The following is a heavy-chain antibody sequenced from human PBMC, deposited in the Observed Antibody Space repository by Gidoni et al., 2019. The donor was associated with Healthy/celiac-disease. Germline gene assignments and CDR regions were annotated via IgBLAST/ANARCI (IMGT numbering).Heavy chain of an antibody. CDR3: ARVRGAADY. Sequence: KFQGRVTITRDTSASTAYMELSSLRSEDTAVYYCARVRGAADYWGQGTLVTVSS. D-gene: IGHD3-10*01. J-gene: IGHJ4*02. V-gene: IGHV1-3*01.